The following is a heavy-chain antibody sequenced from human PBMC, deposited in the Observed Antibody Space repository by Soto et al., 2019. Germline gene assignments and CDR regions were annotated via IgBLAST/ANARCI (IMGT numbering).Heavy chain of an antibody. CDR2: IIPIPGTA. J-gene: IGHJ6*02. V-gene: IGHV1-69*01. CDR1: GGTFGSYA. D-gene: IGHD2-2*01. Sequence: QVRLVQSGAEVKKPGSSVKVSCKASGGTFGSYAISWVRQAPGQGLEWMGGIIPIPGTANYAQKFQGRVTIAADESTSTAYMELSSRRSEDTAVYYCARSQGSSTSLEIYYYYYYGMDVWGQGTTVTVSS. CDR3: ARSQGSSTSLEIYYYYYYGMDV.